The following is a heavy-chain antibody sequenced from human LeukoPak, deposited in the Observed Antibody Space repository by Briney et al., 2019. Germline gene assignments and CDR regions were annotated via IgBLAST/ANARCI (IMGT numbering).Heavy chain of an antibody. CDR1: GGTFSSYA. CDR2: IIPIFGTA. CDR3: ARGGYGSGSYWRPWFDP. D-gene: IGHD3-10*01. J-gene: IGHJ5*02. Sequence: ASVKVSCKASGGTFSSYAISWVRQAPGQGLEWMGRIIPIFGTANYAQKFQGRVTITADESTSTAYMELSSLRSEDTAVYYCARGGYGSGSYWRPWFDPWGQGTLVTVSS. V-gene: IGHV1-69*13.